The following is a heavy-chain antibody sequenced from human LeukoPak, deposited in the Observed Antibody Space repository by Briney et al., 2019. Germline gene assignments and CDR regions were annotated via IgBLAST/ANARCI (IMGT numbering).Heavy chain of an antibody. CDR2: ISGSGSGWNT. Sequence: GGSLRLSCAASGFTFSTYAMSWVRQAPEKGLEWVSSISGSGSGWNTYYAVTVKCRFTISRAKSKQTLYLQRNSPRAADAYVYDCAKASPHGGETYWGQGTLVTVSS. CDR1: GFTFSTYA. CDR3: AKASPHGGETY. J-gene: IGHJ4*02. D-gene: IGHD5-24*01. V-gene: IGHV3-23*01.